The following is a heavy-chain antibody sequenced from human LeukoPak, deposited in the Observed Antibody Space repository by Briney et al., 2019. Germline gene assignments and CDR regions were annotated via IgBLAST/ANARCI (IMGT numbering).Heavy chain of an antibody. CDR2: IYHSGST. V-gene: IGHV4-38-2*02. Sequence: SETLSLTCTVSGYSISSDYYWGWIRQPPGKGLEWIGSIYHSGSTYYNPSLKSRVTISVDTSKNQFSLQLNSVTPEDTAVYYCARDKIAARPRPGRGPYAFDIWGQGTMVTVSS. CDR1: GYSISSDYY. CDR3: ARDKIAARPRPGRGPYAFDI. J-gene: IGHJ3*02. D-gene: IGHD6-6*01.